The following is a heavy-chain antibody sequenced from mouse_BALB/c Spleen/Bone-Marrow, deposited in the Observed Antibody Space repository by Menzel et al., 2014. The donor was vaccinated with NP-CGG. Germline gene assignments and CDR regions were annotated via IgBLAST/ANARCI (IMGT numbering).Heavy chain of an antibody. J-gene: IGHJ2*01. V-gene: IGHV1-9*01. CDR1: GYTFSSYW. D-gene: IGHD4-1*02. Sequence: VQRVESGAALMKPGASVKISCKATGYTFSSYWIEWVKQRPGHGLEWIGEILPGSGSTNYNEKFKGKATFTADTSSNTAYMQLSSLTSEDSAVYYCARSTGAWDYWGQGTTLTVSS. CDR3: ARSTGAWDY. CDR2: ILPGSGST.